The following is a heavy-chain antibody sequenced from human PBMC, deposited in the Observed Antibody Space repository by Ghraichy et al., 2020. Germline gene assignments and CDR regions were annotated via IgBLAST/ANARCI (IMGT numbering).Heavy chain of an antibody. CDR1: GFTFSNAW. D-gene: IGHD1-7*01. CDR2: IKSKTDGGTT. J-gene: IGHJ3*02. CDR3: TTDLWTGTTSSAFDI. Sequence: GGSLRLSCAASGFTFSNAWMSWVRQAPGKGLEWVGRIKSKTDGGTTDYAAPVKGRFTISRDDSKNTLYLQMNSLKTEDTAVYYCTTDLWTGTTSSAFDIWGQGTMVTVSS. V-gene: IGHV3-15*01.